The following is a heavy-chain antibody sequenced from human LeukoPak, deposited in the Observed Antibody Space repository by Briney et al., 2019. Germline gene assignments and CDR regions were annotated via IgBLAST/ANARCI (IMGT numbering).Heavy chain of an antibody. CDR3: ARIVVVPAAYYYYGMDV. D-gene: IGHD2-2*01. CDR2: IYYTGGT. J-gene: IGHJ6*02. Sequence: PSETLSLTCTVSGGSINNYYWSWIRQPPGKGLEWIGYIYYTGGTYYNPSLKSRVTMSVDTSKNQFSLKLTSVTAADTAVYYCARIVVVPAAYYYYGMDVWGQGTTVTVSS. CDR1: GGSINNYY. V-gene: IGHV4-59*01.